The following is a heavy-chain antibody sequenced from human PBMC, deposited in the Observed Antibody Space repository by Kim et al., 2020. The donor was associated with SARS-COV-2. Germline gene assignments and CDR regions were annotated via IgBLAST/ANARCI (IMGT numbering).Heavy chain of an antibody. J-gene: IGHJ5*02. Sequence: KFQGRVTMTRDTSISTAYMELSRLRSDDTAVYYCARIAAAGTARINWFDPWGQGTLVTVSS. V-gene: IGHV1-2*02. D-gene: IGHD6-13*01. CDR3: ARIAAAGTARINWFDP.